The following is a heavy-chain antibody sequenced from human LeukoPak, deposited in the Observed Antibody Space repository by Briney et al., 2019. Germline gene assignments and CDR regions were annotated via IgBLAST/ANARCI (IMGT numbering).Heavy chain of an antibody. CDR3: TYTERWLAFDY. CDR2: FYHSGNSANT. D-gene: IGHD5-24*01. J-gene: IGHJ4*02. Sequence: SETLTLTCSVSGASVNRHHWSWIRQPPGKELEWIGTFYHSGNSANTIYNSSLSSRVSFSVDTSKNQFSLRLDSVTGADTAIYFCTYTERWLAFDYWGRGTLDTVSS. V-gene: IGHV4-59*02. CDR1: GASVNRHH.